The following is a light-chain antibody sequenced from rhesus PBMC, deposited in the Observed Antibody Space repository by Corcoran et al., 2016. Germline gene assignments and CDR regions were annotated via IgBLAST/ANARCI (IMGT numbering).Light chain of an antibody. CDR1: QTISHY. Sequence: DIQMTQSPSSLSASVGDRVTITCRASQTISHYLNWFQQEPGKAPKLLIYSVSILPSGVPSRFSGSGSGTEFTLTISSLQPEDFATYYCQQFKNYLWTFGQGTKVEIK. CDR2: SVS. J-gene: IGKJ1*01. CDR3: QQFKNYLWT. V-gene: IGKV1-41*01.